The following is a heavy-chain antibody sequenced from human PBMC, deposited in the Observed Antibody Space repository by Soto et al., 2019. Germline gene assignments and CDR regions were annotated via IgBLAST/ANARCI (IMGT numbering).Heavy chain of an antibody. CDR1: GFTFGTYA. Sequence: EVQLLESGGGLVQSGGSLRLSCAASGFTFGTYAMSWVRQAPGKGLEWVSGISGGGTTFYADSVKGRFTISRDNSKNTLHLQMNSLRAEDMALYYCAKVRGRAYGDYHLDQWGQGTLVTVSS. CDR3: AKVRGRAYGDYHLDQ. CDR2: ISGGGTT. J-gene: IGHJ4*02. D-gene: IGHD4-17*01. V-gene: IGHV3-23*01.